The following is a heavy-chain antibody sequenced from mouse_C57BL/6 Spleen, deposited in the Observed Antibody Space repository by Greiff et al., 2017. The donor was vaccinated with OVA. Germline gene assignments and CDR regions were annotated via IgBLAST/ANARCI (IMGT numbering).Heavy chain of an antibody. CDR1: GFTFSDYG. CDR2: ISSGSSTI. V-gene: IGHV5-17*01. CDR3: ARNYGSSHWYFDV. D-gene: IGHD1-1*01. J-gene: IGHJ1*03. Sequence: EVQLVESGGGLVKPGGSLKLSCAASGFTFSDYGMHWVRQAPEKGLEWVAYISSGSSTIYYADTVQGRFTISRDNAKNTLFLQMTSLRSEDTAMYYCARNYGSSHWYFDVWGTGTTVTVSS.